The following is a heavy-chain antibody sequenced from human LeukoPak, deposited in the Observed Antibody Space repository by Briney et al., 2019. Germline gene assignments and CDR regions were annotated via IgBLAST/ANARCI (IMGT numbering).Heavy chain of an antibody. CDR2: ISAYNGNT. CDR3: ARDGLYSSSWYVD. Sequence: ASVKVPCKASGGTFSSYAISWVRQAPGQGLEWMGWISAYNGNTNYAQELQGRVIMTTDTSTSTAYMELRSLRSDDTAVYYCARDGLYSSSWYVDWGQGTLVTVSS. D-gene: IGHD6-13*01. CDR1: GGTFSSYA. V-gene: IGHV1-18*01. J-gene: IGHJ4*02.